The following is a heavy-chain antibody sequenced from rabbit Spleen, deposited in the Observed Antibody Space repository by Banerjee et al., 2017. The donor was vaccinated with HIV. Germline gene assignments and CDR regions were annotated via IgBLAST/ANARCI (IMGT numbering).Heavy chain of an antibody. CDR3: ARSGYVGGDYTWDL. D-gene: IGHD1-1*01. J-gene: IGHJ4*01. CDR1: GFTISSSDY. V-gene: IGHV1S40*01. Sequence: QSLEESGGDLVKPEGSLTLTCTASGFTISSSDYMCWVRQAPGKGLEWIGCIYVGSGSTHYASWAKGRFTMYKTSSTTVTLQLTSLTAADTATYFCARSGYVGGDYTWDLWGQGTLVTVS. CDR2: IYVGSGST.